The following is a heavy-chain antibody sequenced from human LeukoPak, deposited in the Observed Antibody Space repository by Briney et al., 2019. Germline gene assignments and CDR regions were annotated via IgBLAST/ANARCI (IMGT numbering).Heavy chain of an antibody. J-gene: IGHJ4*01. V-gene: IGHV3-53*01. CDR1: GFTVSSNY. CDR3: ARTYASSGYYDY. CDR2: IYSGGST. D-gene: IGHD3-22*01. Sequence: GGSLRLSCAASGFTVSSNYMSWVRQAPGKGLEGVSVIYSGGSTYYADSVKGRFTISRDNSKNTLYLQMNSLRAEDTAVYYCARTYASSGYYDYWGQGALVTVSS.